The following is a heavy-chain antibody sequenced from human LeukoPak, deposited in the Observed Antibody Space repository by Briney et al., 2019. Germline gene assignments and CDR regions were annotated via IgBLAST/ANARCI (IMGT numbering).Heavy chain of an antibody. CDR3: ARDQEGYCSRTSCPTVY. J-gene: IGHJ4*02. CDR2: ISSSSSYI. CDR1: GFTFSTYS. V-gene: IGHV3-21*01. D-gene: IGHD2-2*01. Sequence: GGSLRLSCAASGFTFSTYSMNWVRQAPGKGLEWVSSISSSSSYIYYADSVKGRFTISRDNAENSLYLQMNSLRAEDTAVYNCARDQEGYCSRTSCPTVYWGQGTLVTVSS.